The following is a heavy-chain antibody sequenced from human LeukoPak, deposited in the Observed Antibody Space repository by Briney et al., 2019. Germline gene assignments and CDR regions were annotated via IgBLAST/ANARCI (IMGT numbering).Heavy chain of an antibody. D-gene: IGHD1-1*01. J-gene: IGHJ4*02. CDR2: IYSGGST. CDR3: ARKTDHQTGGDY. CDR1: GFSVSRNY. Sequence: GGSLRLSCAASGFSVSRNYMTRVRQAPGEGLEWVSLIYSGGSTSYADSVKGRFTISRDNSKNTLYLQMNSLRAEDTAVYYCARKTDHQTGGDYWGQGTLVTVSS. V-gene: IGHV3-66*01.